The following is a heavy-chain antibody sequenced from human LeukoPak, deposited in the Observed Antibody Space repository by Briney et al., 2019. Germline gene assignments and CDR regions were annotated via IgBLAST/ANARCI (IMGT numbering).Heavy chain of an antibody. J-gene: IGHJ3*01. V-gene: IGHV4-39*07. CDR1: GGSISSYY. CDR3: AKPSNYYGSATDAFDF. Sequence: SETLSLTCTASGGSISSYYWGWIRQPPGKGLEWIGSIYYSGSTYYNPSLKSRVTISVDTSKNHFSLKLNSVTAADTAVYYCAKPSNYYGSATDAFDFWGQGTMVTVSS. CDR2: IYYSGST. D-gene: IGHD3-10*01.